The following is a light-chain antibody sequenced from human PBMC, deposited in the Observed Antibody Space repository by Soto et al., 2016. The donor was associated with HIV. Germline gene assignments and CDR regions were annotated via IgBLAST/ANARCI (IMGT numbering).Light chain of an antibody. CDR1: QSLLHSDGKTY. V-gene: IGKV2D-29*01. CDR2: EVS. CDR3: IQSVQLPH. Sequence: DIVMTQTPLSLSVTPGQPASISCGSDQSLLHSDGKTYLSWYLQKTGQPPHLLIYEVSKRFSGVPNRFSGSGSGTDFTLEISRVEAEDIGVYYCIQSVQLPHFGQGTKLEIK. J-gene: IGKJ2*01.